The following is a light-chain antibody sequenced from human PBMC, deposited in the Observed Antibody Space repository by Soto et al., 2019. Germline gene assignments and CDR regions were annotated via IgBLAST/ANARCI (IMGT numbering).Light chain of an antibody. CDR2: AAS. CDR1: QGISSY. CDR3: QQLNSYPLT. Sequence: IQLTQSPSFLSASVGDRVTITCRASQGISSYLAWYQQKPGKAPKLLIYAASTLQSGVPSRFSGSGSGTEFTLTISSLQAEDSATYYCQQLNSYPLTFGGGTKVDIK. V-gene: IGKV1-9*01. J-gene: IGKJ4*01.